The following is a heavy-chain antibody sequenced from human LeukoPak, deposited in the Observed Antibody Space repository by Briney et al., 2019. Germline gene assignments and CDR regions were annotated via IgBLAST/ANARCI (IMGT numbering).Heavy chain of an antibody. CDR3: ARIVGAFGGGPDNWFDP. J-gene: IGHJ5*02. Sequence: ASVKVSCKASGYTFTGQNMHWVRQAPGQGLEWMGWINPDSGGTNYAQKLQGRVTMTTDTSTSTAYMELRSLRSDDTAVYYCARIVGAFGGGPDNWFDPWGQGTLVTVSS. D-gene: IGHD1-26*01. V-gene: IGHV1-2*02. CDR2: INPDSGGT. CDR1: GYTFTGQN.